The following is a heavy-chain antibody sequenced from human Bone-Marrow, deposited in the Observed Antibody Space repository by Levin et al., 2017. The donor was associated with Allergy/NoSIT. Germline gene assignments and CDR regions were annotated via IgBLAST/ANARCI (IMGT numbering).Heavy chain of an antibody. CDR2: ISYDGSNK. V-gene: IGHV3-30*18. CDR3: AKGRSYDFWSGYLNYYYYGMDV. Sequence: PGGSLRLSCAASGFTFSSYGMHWVRQAPGKGLEWVAVISYDGSNKYYADSVKGRFTISRDNSKNTLYLQMNSLRAEDTAVYYCAKGRSYDFWSGYLNYYYYGMDVWGQGTTVTVSS. D-gene: IGHD3-3*01. CDR1: GFTFSSYG. J-gene: IGHJ6*02.